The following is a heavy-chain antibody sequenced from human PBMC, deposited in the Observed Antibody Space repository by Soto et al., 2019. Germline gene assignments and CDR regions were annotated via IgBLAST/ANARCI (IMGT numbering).Heavy chain of an antibody. D-gene: IGHD3-10*01. V-gene: IGHV5-51*01. J-gene: IGHJ6*02. Sequence: ESLKISCKGSGYSFTSYWVGWVRQMPGKGLEWMGIIYPGDSDTRYSPSFQGQVTISADKSISTAYLQWSSLKASDTAMYYCAGGGVRGVITRSRDYYGMDVWGQGTTVTVSS. CDR2: IYPGDSDT. CDR1: GYSFTSYW. CDR3: AGGGVRGVITRSRDYYGMDV.